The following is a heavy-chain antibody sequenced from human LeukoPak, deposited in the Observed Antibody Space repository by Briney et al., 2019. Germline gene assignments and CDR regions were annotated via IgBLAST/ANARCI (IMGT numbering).Heavy chain of an antibody. Sequence: PGRSLRLSCAASGFTFSSYAMHWVRQAPGKGLEWVAVISYDGSNKYYADSVKGRFTISRDNAKNSLYLQMNSLRAEDTAVYYCARRPYSGSSPTDYWGQGTLVTVSS. D-gene: IGHD1-26*01. J-gene: IGHJ4*02. CDR3: ARRPYSGSSPTDY. V-gene: IGHV3-30-3*01. CDR2: ISYDGSNK. CDR1: GFTFSSYA.